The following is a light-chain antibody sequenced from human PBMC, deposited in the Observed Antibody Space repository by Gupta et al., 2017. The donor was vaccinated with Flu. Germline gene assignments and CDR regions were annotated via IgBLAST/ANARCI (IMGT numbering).Light chain of an antibody. CDR1: SSNIVAGYD. Sequence: VTRPHSVSGAAGQMVTSSCTGSSSNIVAGYDVHWYHQTPGPAPILLIYDNSNRPSGVPDRFSGSKSGNSASLTITGVKAGDEADYYCQVCDTNIDNWVFGGGTKLTVL. V-gene: IGLV1-40*02. CDR2: DNS. CDR3: QVCDTNIDNWV. J-gene: IGLJ3*02.